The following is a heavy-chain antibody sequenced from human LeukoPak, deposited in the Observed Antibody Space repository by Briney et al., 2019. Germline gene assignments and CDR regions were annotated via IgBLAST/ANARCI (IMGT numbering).Heavy chain of an antibody. J-gene: IGHJ3*02. CDR1: GFTFSSYW. CDR3: ARFGVTTHQGAFDI. CDR2: IKQDGSEK. Sequence: PGGSLRLSCAASGFTFSSYWMSWVRQAPGKGLEWVANIKQDGSEKYYVDSVKGRFTISRDNAKNSLYLQMNSLRAEDTAVYYCARFGVTTHQGAFDIWGQGTMVTVSS. D-gene: IGHD4-17*01. V-gene: IGHV3-7*01.